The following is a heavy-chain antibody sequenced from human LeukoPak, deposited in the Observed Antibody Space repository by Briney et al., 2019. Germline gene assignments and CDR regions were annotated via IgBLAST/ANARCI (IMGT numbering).Heavy chain of an antibody. CDR1: GGSASDTNW. CDR2: VNLQGST. CDR3: AREGGPYRPLDY. J-gene: IGHJ4*02. Sequence: PSETLSSTCGVSGGSASDTNWWTRFRQPPGKGLAWIGEVNLQGSTNYNPSLKSRVAISVDKSENHISLKLTSVTAADTAVYYCAREGGPYRPLDYSGQGTLVTVSS. V-gene: IGHV4-4*02.